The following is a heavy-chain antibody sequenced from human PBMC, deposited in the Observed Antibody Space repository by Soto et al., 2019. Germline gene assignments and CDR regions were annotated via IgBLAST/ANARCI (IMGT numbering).Heavy chain of an antibody. CDR3: AGSSGWSYYCYPAMXV. CDR1: GYSFTSYW. CDR2: IYPGDSDT. Sequence: GESLKISCKGSGYSFTSYWIGWVRQMPGKGLEWMGIIYPGDSDTRYSPSFQGQVTISADKSISTAYLQWSSLKASDTAMYYCAGSSGWSYYCYPAMXVWGQGTTVTVSS. V-gene: IGHV5-51*01. D-gene: IGHD6-19*01. J-gene: IGHJ6*02.